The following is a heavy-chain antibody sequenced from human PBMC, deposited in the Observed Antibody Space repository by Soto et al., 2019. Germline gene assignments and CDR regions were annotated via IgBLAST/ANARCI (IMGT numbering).Heavy chain of an antibody. CDR3: ARRGMSKIGFDT. J-gene: IGHJ3*02. D-gene: IGHD3-10*01. V-gene: IGHV1-46*01. CDR1: GYIFSNYY. CDR2: FNPSGDAT. Sequence: QVQLVQSGAEVKKPGSSVKVSCKASGYIFSNYYMRWVRQAPGQGLEWMGVFNPSGDATHYAQSFQGRVSVTRDTSTSTVYMELSTLTSEDTAVYYCARRGMSKIGFDTWGQGTMVTVSS.